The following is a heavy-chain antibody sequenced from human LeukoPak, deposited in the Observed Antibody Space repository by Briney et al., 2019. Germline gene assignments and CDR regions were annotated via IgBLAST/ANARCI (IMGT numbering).Heavy chain of an antibody. CDR2: IWYDGSNK. CDR1: GFTFSSYG. V-gene: IGHV3-33*01. CDR3: ARGAGTTSRSGAGLEPPRFDY. J-gene: IGHJ4*02. D-gene: IGHD1-1*01. Sequence: PGGSLRLSCAASGFTFSSYGMHWVRQAPGKGLEWVGVIWYDGSNKYYADSVKGRFTISRDNSKNTLYLQMNSLRAEDTAVYYCARGAGTTSRSGAGLEPPRFDYWGQGTLVTVSS.